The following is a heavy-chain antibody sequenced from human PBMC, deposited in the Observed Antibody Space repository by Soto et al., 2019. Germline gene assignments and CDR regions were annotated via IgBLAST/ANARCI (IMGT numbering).Heavy chain of an antibody. Sequence: HPGGSLRLSCAASGFTFSDHYIDWVRQAPGRGLEWVGRIRKKANSYTTEYAASVKGRFTISRDDSKNSLYLQMNSLKTEDTAVYYCARASGCYSHIDYWGQGTLVTVSS. CDR2: IRKKANSYTT. CDR3: ARASGCYSHIDY. J-gene: IGHJ4*02. V-gene: IGHV3-72*01. CDR1: GFTFSDHY. D-gene: IGHD1-26*01.